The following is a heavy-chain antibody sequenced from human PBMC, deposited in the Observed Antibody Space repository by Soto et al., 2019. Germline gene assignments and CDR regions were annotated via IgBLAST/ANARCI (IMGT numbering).Heavy chain of an antibody. Sequence: QVQLRESGPGLVKPSETLSLTCTVYGDSITGSYWSWIRQPPGKTLEWIGYIYHSGTTTYNPSLRSRVSISVDTTKNQFSLRLTSVIAADTAVYYCARVMPYAAGSLAGCDYWGQGILVTVSS. CDR3: ARVMPYAAGSLAGCDY. V-gene: IGHV4-59*01. D-gene: IGHD1-26*01. J-gene: IGHJ4*02. CDR2: IYHSGTT. CDR1: GDSITGSY.